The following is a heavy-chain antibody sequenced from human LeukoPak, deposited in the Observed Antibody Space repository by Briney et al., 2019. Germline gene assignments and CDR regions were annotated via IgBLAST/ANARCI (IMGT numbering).Heavy chain of an antibody. D-gene: IGHD5-24*01. CDR2: IYSGGST. J-gene: IGHJ3*02. Sequence: GGSLRLSCAASGFTVSSNYMSWVRQAPAKGLEWVSVIYSGGSTYYADSVKGRFTISRDNSKNTLYLQMNSLRAEDTAVYYCARGRDVYNYYGHDSFDIWGQGTMVTVSS. CDR1: GFTVSSNY. V-gene: IGHV3-53*01. CDR3: ARGRDVYNYYGHDSFDI.